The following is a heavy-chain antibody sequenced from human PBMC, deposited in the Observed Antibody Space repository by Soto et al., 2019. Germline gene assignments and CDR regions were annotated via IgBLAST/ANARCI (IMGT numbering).Heavy chain of an antibody. V-gene: IGHV3-11*06. CDR2: ISSGSNYT. CDR3: ASDLDDFLSGYPY. Sequence: PGGSLRLSCAASGFTFSDYYMSWIRQAPGKGLEWVSYISSGSNYTNYAESVKGRFTISRDNAKNSLFLQMNSLRAQDTAVYYCASDLDDFLSGYPYWGQGALVAVSS. J-gene: IGHJ4*02. CDR1: GFTFSDYY. D-gene: IGHD3-3*01.